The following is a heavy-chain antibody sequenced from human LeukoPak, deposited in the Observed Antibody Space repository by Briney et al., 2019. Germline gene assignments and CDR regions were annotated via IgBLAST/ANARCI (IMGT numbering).Heavy chain of an antibody. J-gene: IGHJ4*02. V-gene: IGHV7-4-1*02. Sequence: ASVKDSCKASGYTFTSYAMNWVRQAPGQGLEWMGWINTNTGNPTYAQGFTGRFVFSLDTSVSTAYLRISSLKAEDTAVYYCARPLYNWNDVINYWGQGTLVTVSS. CDR2: INTNTGNP. D-gene: IGHD1-20*01. CDR3: ARPLYNWNDVINY. CDR1: GYTFTSYA.